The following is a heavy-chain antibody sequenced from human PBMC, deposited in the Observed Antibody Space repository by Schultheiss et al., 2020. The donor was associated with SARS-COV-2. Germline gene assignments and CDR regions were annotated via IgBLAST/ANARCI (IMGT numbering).Heavy chain of an antibody. V-gene: IGHV4-61*08. CDR2: IYNSGSP. D-gene: IGHD4-11*01. CDR3: ASTHDYSNYPNWFDP. Sequence: SETLSLTCTVSGGSISSGDYYWSWIRQPPGKGLEWIGYIYNSGSPAYNPSLKSRVTISVDTSKNQFSLKLSSVTAADTAVYYCASTHDYSNYPNWFDPWGQGTLVTVSS. J-gene: IGHJ5*02. CDR1: GGSISSGDYY.